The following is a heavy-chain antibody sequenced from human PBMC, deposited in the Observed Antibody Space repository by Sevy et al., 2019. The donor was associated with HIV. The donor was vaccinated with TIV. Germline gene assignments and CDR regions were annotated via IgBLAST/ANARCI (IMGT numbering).Heavy chain of an antibody. CDR1: GFTFDDYA. CDR3: AKDRGGDTFYGLVIIPYGMDV. CDR2: ISWNSVSI. D-gene: IGHD3-3*01. V-gene: IGHV3-9*01. J-gene: IGHJ6*02. Sequence: GGSLRLSCAASGFTFDDYAMHWVRQAPGKGLEWVSGISWNSVSIGYADSVKGRFTISRNNAKNSLYLQMNSLRAEDTALYYCAKDRGGDTFYGLVIIPYGMDVWGQGTAVTVSS.